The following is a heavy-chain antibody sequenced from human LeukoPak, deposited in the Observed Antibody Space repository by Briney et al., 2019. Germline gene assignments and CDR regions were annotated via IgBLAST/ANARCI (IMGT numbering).Heavy chain of an antibody. CDR2: IKSKTDGGTT. CDR1: GFTFSDHY. J-gene: IGHJ4*02. CDR3: TTDREYYGDYYFDY. D-gene: IGHD4-17*01. V-gene: IGHV3-15*01. Sequence: GGSLRLSCAASGFTFSDHYMDWVRQAPGKGLEWVGRIKSKTDGGTTDYAAPVKGRFTISRDDSKNTLYLQMNSLKTEDTAVYYCTTDREYYGDYYFDYWGQGTLVTVSS.